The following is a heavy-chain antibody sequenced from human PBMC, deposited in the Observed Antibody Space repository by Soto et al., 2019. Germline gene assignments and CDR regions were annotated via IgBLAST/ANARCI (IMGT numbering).Heavy chain of an antibody. CDR2: ISCDGSSI. V-gene: IGHV3-9*01. D-gene: IGHD6-19*01. Sequence: GGSLRLSCAASGFTFSSYGMHWVRQAPGKGLEWVSGISCDGSSIGYADSVKGRFTISRDNAKNSLYLQMISLRAEDTALYYGAKDILGRRLYSGGWYFAFDIWGQGTMVTVSS. CDR3: AKDILGRRLYSGGWYFAFDI. CDR1: GFTFSSYG. J-gene: IGHJ3*02.